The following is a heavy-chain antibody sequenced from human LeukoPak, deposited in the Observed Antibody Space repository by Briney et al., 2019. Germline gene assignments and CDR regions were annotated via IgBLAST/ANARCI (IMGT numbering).Heavy chain of an antibody. CDR1: GYTFTSYG. D-gene: IGHD3-10*01. CDR2: ISAYNGNT. J-gene: IGHJ5*02. V-gene: IGHV1-18*01. CDR3: ARDRRNYGSGSYLSFDP. Sequence: ASVKVSCKASGYTFTSYGISWVRQPPGQGLEWMGWISAYNGNTNYAQKLQGRVTMTTDTSTSTAYMELRSLRSDDTAVYYCARDRRNYGSGSYLSFDPWGQGTLVTVSS.